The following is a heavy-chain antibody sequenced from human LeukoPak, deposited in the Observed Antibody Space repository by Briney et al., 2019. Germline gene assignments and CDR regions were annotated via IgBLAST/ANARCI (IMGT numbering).Heavy chain of an antibody. Sequence: GGSLRLSCAASGFTFSSYAMSWVRQAPGKGLEWVSAISGSGDITLYADSVKGRFTISRDNSKNTLYLQMSSLRGEDTAVYFCAKRRDYCSGGTCGSEFFQHWGQGTLVTVSS. CDR1: GFTFSSYA. CDR2: ISGSGDIT. J-gene: IGHJ1*01. V-gene: IGHV3-23*01. D-gene: IGHD2-15*01. CDR3: AKRRDYCSGGTCGSEFFQH.